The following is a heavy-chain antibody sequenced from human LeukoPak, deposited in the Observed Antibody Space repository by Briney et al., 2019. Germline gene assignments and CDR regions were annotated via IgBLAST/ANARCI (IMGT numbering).Heavy chain of an antibody. J-gene: IGHJ4*02. CDR3: ARGRYSYGLPFDY. CDR1: GGSFSGYY. V-gene: IGHV4-34*01. Sequence: SETLSLTCAVYGGSFSGYYWSWIRQPPGKGLEWIGEINHSGSTNYNPSLKSRVTISVDTSKNQFSLKLSSVTAADPAVYYCARGRYSYGLPFDYWGQGTLVTVSS. CDR2: INHSGST. D-gene: IGHD5-18*01.